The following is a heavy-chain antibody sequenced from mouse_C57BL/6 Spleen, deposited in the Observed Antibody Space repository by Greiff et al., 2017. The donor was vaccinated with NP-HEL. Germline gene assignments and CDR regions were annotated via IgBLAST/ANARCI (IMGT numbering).Heavy chain of an antibody. CDR3: ARYGHYYGSRYWYFDV. V-gene: IGHV1-26*01. Sequence: VQLQQSGPELVKPGASVKISCKASGYTFTDYYMNWVKQSHGKSLEWIGDINPNNGGTSYNQKFKGKATLTVDKSSSTAYMELRSLTSEDSAVYYCARYGHYYGSRYWYFDVWGTGTTVTVSS. CDR1: GYTFTDYY. J-gene: IGHJ1*03. CDR2: INPNNGGT. D-gene: IGHD1-1*01.